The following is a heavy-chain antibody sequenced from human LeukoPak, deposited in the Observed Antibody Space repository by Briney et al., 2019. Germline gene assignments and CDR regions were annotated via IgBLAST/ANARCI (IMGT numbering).Heavy chain of an antibody. J-gene: IGHJ4*02. Sequence: PGGSLRLSCVASGFTFSYYSMNWVRQAPGKGLEWVSVIYSGGSTYYADFVKGRFTISRDNSKNTLYLQMNSLRAEDTAVYYCAGGGPSGYYSAVPFDYWGQGTLVTVSS. CDR2: IYSGGST. V-gene: IGHV3-53*01. CDR3: AGGGPSGYYSAVPFDY. CDR1: GFTFSYYS. D-gene: IGHD3-22*01.